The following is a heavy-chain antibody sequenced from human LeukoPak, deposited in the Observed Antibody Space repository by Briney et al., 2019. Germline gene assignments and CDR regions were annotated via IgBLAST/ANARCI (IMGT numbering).Heavy chain of an antibody. D-gene: IGHD3-3*01. V-gene: IGHV3-21*01. CDR1: GFTFSSYS. CDR3: AKAHVSGSWSGYYDY. J-gene: IGHJ4*02. CDR2: ITTSDGNT. Sequence: GGSLRLSCAASGFTFSSYSMNWVRQAPGKGLEWVSTITTSDGNTYYADSVKGRFTISRDNPKNTLYLQINSLRAEDSAVYYCAKAHVSGSWSGYYDYWGQGTLVTVSS.